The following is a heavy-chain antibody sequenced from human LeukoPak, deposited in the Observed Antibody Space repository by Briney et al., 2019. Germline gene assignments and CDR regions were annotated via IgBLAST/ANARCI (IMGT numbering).Heavy chain of an antibody. D-gene: IGHD3-22*01. J-gene: IGHJ4*02. CDR2: ISAYNGNT. V-gene: IGHV1-18*01. CDR3: AREGYEYDSSGYYTY. Sequence: ASVKVSCKASGYTFTSYGISWVRQAPGQGLEWMGWISAYNGNTNYAQKLQGRVTMTTDTSTSTAYMELRSLRSDDTAVYYCAREGYEYDSSGYYTYWGQGTLVTVSS. CDR1: GYTFTSYG.